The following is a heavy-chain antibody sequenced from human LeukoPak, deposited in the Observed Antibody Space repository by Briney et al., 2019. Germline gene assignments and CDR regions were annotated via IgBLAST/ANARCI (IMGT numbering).Heavy chain of an antibody. D-gene: IGHD3-10*01. CDR2: ICYDGSNK. Sequence: GGSLRLSCAASGFTFSSYGMHWVRQAPGKGLEWVAGICYDGSNKNYADSVKGRFTISRDNSKNTLYLQMNSLRAEDRAVYYCARAYYYGSGSYYNDYYYGMDVWGQGTTVTVSS. V-gene: IGHV3-33*01. CDR1: GFTFSSYG. J-gene: IGHJ6*02. CDR3: ARAYYYGSGSYYNDYYYGMDV.